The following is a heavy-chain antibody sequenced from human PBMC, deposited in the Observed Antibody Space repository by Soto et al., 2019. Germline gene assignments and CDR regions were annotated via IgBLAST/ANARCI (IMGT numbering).Heavy chain of an antibody. J-gene: IGHJ5*02. CDR2: IYHSGST. CDR1: GGSISNSNG. CDR3: AATDQTRFHSIDP. V-gene: IGHV4-4*02. D-gene: IGHD3-10*01. Sequence: PSETLSLTYAVSGGSISNSNGWSWVRQPPGKGLEWIGEIYHSGSTNYNPSLKSRVTISVDKSKNQFSLKLSSVTAADTAVYYCAATDQTRFHSIDPWGQGTLVTVSS.